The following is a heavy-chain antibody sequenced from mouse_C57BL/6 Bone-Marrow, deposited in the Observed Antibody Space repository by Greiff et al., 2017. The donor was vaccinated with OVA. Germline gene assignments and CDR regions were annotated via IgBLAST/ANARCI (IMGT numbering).Heavy chain of an antibody. CDR3: ARSVYYYGSSYSYYFDY. D-gene: IGHD1-1*01. CDR1: GYTFTSYW. J-gene: IGHJ2*01. CDR2: IHPNSGST. V-gene: IGHV1-64*01. Sequence: QVQLQQPGAELVKPGASVKLSCKASGYTFTSYWMHWVKQRPGQGLEWIGMIHPNSGSTNYNEKFKSKAKLTVDKSSSTAYMQLSSLTSEDSAVYYCARSVYYYGSSYSYYFDYWGQGTTLTVSS.